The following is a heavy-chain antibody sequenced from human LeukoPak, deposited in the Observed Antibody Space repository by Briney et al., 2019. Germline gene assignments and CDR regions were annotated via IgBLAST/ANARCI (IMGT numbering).Heavy chain of an antibody. Sequence: ASVKVSCKASGYTFTSYGISWVRQAPGQGPEWMGWISAYNGNTNYAQKLQGRVTMTTDTSTSTAYMELRSLRSDDTAVYYCARGRIVVVPAAPREFYGMDVWGQGTTVTVSS. D-gene: IGHD2-2*01. J-gene: IGHJ6*02. CDR3: ARGRIVVVPAAPREFYGMDV. CDR1: GYTFTSYG. CDR2: ISAYNGNT. V-gene: IGHV1-18*01.